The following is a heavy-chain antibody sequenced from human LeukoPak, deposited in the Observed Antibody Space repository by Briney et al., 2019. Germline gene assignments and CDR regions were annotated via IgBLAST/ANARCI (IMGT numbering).Heavy chain of an antibody. CDR2: IYYSGST. CDR1: GGSVSSSSYY. J-gene: IGHJ6*03. CDR3: ARHVSDSNFYYYYYMDV. D-gene: IGHD4-11*01. Sequence: KPSETLSLTCTVSGGSVSSSSYYWGWIRQPPGKGLEWIGSIYYSGSTYYNPSLKSRVTISVDMSKNQFSLKLSSVTAADTAVYYCARHVSDSNFYYYYYMDVWGKGTTVTVSS. V-gene: IGHV4-39*01.